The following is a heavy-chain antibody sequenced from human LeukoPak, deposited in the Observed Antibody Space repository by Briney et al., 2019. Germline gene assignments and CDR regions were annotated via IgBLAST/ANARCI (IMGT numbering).Heavy chain of an antibody. CDR1: GYTFTGYY. J-gene: IGHJ4*02. V-gene: IGHV1-2*02. D-gene: IGHD2-2*01. CDR2: INPNSGGT. Sequence: ASVKVSCKASGYTFTGYYMHWVRQAPGQGLEWMEWINPNSGGTNYAQKFQGRVTMTRDTSISTAYMELSRLRSDDTAVYYCARYCSSTSCRAFDYWGQGTLVTVSS. CDR3: ARYCSSTSCRAFDY.